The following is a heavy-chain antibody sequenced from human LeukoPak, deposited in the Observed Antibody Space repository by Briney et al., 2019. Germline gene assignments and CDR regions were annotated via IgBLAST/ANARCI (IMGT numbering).Heavy chain of an antibody. J-gene: IGHJ4*02. V-gene: IGHV4-30-2*01. D-gene: IGHD5-18*01. CDR2: IYHSGST. Sequence: SQTLSLTCTVSGGSISSGGYSWSWIRQPPGKGLEWIGYIYHSGSTYYNPSLKSRVTISVDRSKNQFSLKLSSVTAADTAVYYCARETAIPPYYFDYWGQGTLVTVSS. CDR3: ARETAIPPYYFDY. CDR1: GGSISSGGYS.